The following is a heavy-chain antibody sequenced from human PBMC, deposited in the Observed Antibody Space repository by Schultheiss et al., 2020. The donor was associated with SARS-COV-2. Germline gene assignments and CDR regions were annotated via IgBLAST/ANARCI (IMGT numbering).Heavy chain of an antibody. J-gene: IGHJ3*02. D-gene: IGHD2-2*01. CDR3: AKDQCSVPSVNQLLTGCAFDI. V-gene: IGHV3-23*01. CDR1: GFTFSDYY. CDR2: ISGSGGSA. Sequence: GGSLRLSCAASGFTFSDYYMSWVRQAPGKGLEWVSAISGSGGSAYYADSVKGRFTISRDNAKNTLYLQMNSLRAEDTAVYYCAKDQCSVPSVNQLLTGCAFDIWGQGTMVTVSS.